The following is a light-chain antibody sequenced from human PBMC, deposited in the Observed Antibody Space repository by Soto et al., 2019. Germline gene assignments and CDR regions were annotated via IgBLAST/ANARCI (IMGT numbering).Light chain of an antibody. J-gene: IGLJ2*01. CDR3: SSYTAINTVL. V-gene: IGLV2-14*01. Sequence: QSALTQPASVSGSPGQSITISCTGTSSDVGGYNFVSSYQQHPGKAPKLMIYEVINRPSGVSNRFSGSKSGNTASLTISGLQAADEADYYCSSYTAINTVLFGGGTKLTVL. CDR1: SSDVGGYNF. CDR2: EVI.